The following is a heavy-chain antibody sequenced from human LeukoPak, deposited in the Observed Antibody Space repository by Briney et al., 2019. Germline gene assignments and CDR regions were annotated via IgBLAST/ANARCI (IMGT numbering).Heavy chain of an antibody. CDR2: INPSGGST. CDR3: ARVLASGWYFDY. Sequence: GASVKVSCKASGYTFTSYYMHWVRQAPGQGLEWMGIINPSGGSTSYAQKFQGRVTMTRDMSTSTVYMELSSLRSEDTAVYYCARVLASGWYFDYWGQGTLVTVSS. D-gene: IGHD6-19*01. J-gene: IGHJ4*02. CDR1: GYTFTSYY. V-gene: IGHV1-46*01.